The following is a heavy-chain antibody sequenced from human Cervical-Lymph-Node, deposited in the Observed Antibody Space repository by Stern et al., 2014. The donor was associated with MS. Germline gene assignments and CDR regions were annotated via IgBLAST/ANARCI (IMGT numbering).Heavy chain of an antibody. Sequence: EVQLVESGGGLVQPGGSLRLSCAASGFTVSSYYMRWARQAPGKGLEWVSLIYSDGSTYYADSVKGRFTISRDDSENTLFLQMNSLRAEDTAVYYCARDFDGEGGLDYWGQGTLVTVSS. J-gene: IGHJ4*02. CDR2: IYSDGST. D-gene: IGHD3-16*01. V-gene: IGHV3-66*02. CDR1: GFTVSSYY. CDR3: ARDFDGEGGLDY.